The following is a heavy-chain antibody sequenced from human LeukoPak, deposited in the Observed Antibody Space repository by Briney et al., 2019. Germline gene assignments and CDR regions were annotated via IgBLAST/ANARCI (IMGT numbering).Heavy chain of an antibody. CDR1: GGSISSGGYY. V-gene: IGHV4-31*03. D-gene: IGHD3-22*01. J-gene: IGHJ5*02. CDR3: ARVVGDYYDSSGYYHCWFDP. Sequence: SETLSLTCTVSGGSISSGGYYWSWIRQHPGKGLEWIGYIYYSGSTYYNPSLKSRVTISVDTSKNQFSLKLSSVTAADTAVYYCARVVGDYYDSSGYYHCWFDPWGQGTLVTVSS. CDR2: IYYSGST.